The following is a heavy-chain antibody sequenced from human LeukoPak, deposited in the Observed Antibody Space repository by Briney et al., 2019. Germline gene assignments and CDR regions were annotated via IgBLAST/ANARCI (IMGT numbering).Heavy chain of an antibody. J-gene: IGHJ3*01. Sequence: GASVKVSCKASGYRVSSFAITWVRQAPGQGLEFLGWIAANNDHTHYALKVQGRVTMTTDTSTDTAYKELRNLRSDDTAVYFCARYNPGWGAFDVWGQRTVVTVSS. V-gene: IGHV1-18*01. CDR1: GYRVSSFA. D-gene: IGHD1-14*01. CDR2: IAANNDHT. CDR3: ARYNPGWGAFDV.